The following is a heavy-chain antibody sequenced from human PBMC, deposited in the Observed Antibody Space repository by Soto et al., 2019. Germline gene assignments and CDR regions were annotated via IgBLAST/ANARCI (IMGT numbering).Heavy chain of an antibody. Sequence: QLHLQESGPGLVKPSETLSLTCSVSGDFISNTTYYWAWVRQAPGQGLEWVGSIYFSGSGTSHYNASHKSRVTIYVETSKTQFPLSLTSWTAADTAVYYCARPRYSFATSGYYPFDYWGQGTLVTVSS. V-gene: IGHV4-39*01. CDR3: ARPRYSFATSGYYPFDY. J-gene: IGHJ4*02. CDR1: GDFISNTTYY. D-gene: IGHD3-22*01. CDR2: IYFSGSGTS.